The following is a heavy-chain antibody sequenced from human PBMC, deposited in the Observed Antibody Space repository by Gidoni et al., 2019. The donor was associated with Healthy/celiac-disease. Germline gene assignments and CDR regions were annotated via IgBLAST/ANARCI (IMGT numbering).Heavy chain of an antibody. Sequence: QVQLVQSGAEVKKPGASVKVSCKVSGDSLTELSMHWVRQAPGKGLEWMGGFDPEDGETIYAQKFQGRLTMTDDTSTDTAYMELSSLISEDPAVYYCATRGVRGVIISPPESWGQGTLVTVSS. J-gene: IGHJ4*02. V-gene: IGHV1-24*01. CDR1: GDSLTELS. CDR3: ATRGVRGVIISPPES. D-gene: IGHD3-10*01. CDR2: FDPEDGET.